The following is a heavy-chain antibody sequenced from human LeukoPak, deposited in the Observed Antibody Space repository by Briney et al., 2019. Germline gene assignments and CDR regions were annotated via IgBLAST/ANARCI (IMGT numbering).Heavy chain of an antibody. V-gene: IGHV4-59*08. J-gene: IGHJ6*03. CDR1: VGSISSYY. D-gene: IGHD2-2*01. CDR3: ARHRRDCSSTSCYADYYYYYYMDV. Sequence: PSATLSLTCTVSVGSISSYYWSWIRQPPGKGLEWIGYIYYSGSTNYNPSLKSRVTISVDTSKNQFSLKLSSVTAADTAVYYCARHRRDCSSTSCYADYYYYYYMDVWGKGTTVTVSS. CDR2: IYYSGST.